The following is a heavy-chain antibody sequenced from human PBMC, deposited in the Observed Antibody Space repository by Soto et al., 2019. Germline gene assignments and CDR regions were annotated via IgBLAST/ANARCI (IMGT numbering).Heavy chain of an antibody. CDR3: ARAPYGSGSYSPDYLDY. J-gene: IGHJ4*02. V-gene: IGHV1-46*01. CDR2: INPSGGST. D-gene: IGHD3-10*01. CDR1: GYTFTSYY. Sequence: ASVKVSCKASGYTFTSYYMHWVRQAPGQGLEWMGIINPSGGSTSYAQKFQGRVTMTRDTSTSTVYMELSSLISEDTAVYYCARAPYGSGSYSPDYLDYWGQGTLVTVSS.